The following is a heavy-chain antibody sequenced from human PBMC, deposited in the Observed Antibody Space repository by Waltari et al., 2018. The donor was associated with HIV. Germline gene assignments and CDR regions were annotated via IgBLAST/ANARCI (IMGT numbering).Heavy chain of an antibody. D-gene: IGHD3-10*01. CDR3: ARAMRLRQEYYFDF. V-gene: IGHV3-53*01. CDR1: GFTVNSDY. Sequence: EVQLVESGGGLIQPGGSLRLSCAATGFTVNSDYMSWVRQAPGKGLEWVSTISTVGSTYYADSVKGRFTISRDDSKNTLYLQRHTLTAEDTAVYYCARAMRLRQEYYFDFWGQGVLVTVSS. CDR2: ISTVGST. J-gene: IGHJ4*02.